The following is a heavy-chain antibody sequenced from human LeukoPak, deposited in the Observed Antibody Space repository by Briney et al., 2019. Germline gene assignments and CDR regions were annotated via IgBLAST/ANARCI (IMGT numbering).Heavy chain of an antibody. J-gene: IGHJ4*02. D-gene: IGHD2-2*01. V-gene: IGHV3-9*03. CDR1: GFTFDDYA. Sequence: GGSLRLSCAASGFTFDDYAMHWVRQAPGKGLEWVSGISWNSGSIGYADSVKGRFTISRDNAKNSLYLQMNSLRAEVMALYYCAKDGLGYCSSTSCYPNYFDYWGQGTLVTVSS. CDR3: AKDGLGYCSSTSCYPNYFDY. CDR2: ISWNSGSI.